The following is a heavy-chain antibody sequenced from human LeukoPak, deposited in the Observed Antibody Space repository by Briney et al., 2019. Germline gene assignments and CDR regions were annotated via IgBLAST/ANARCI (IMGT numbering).Heavy chain of an antibody. CDR1: GYTFTGYY. CDR2: INPNSGGT. J-gene: IGHJ6*03. CDR3: ARGTDYGDYGGTWFYYYYMDV. V-gene: IGHV1-2*02. Sequence: ASVKVSCKASGYTFTGYYMHWVRQAPGQGLEWMGWINPNSGGTNYAQKFQGRVTVTRDTSTSTAYMELSRLRSDDTAVYYCARGTDYGDYGGTWFYYYYMDVWGGGTTVTVSS. D-gene: IGHD4-17*01.